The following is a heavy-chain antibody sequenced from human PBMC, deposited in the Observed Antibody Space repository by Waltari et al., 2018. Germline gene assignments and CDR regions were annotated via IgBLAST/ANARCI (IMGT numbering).Heavy chain of an antibody. CDR2: ISPGDSDT. J-gene: IGHJ6*02. Sequence: EVQLVQSGAEVKKPGESLKISCKGSGYSFTSYWIGWVRQMPGKGLEWMGIISPGDSDTRYSPSFQGQVTISADKSISTAYLQWSSLKASDTAMYYCARRGIAAADAYYYYGMDVWGQGTTVTVSS. V-gene: IGHV5-51*01. D-gene: IGHD6-13*01. CDR1: GYSFTSYW. CDR3: ARRGIAAADAYYYYGMDV.